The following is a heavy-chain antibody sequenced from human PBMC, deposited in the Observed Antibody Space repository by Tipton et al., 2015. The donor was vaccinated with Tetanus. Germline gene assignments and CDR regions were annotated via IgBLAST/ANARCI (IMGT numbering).Heavy chain of an antibody. V-gene: IGHV4-34*01. CDR1: GGSFSGYY. CDR2: VYHSAFT. Sequence: TLSLTCAVYGGSFSGYYWNWIRQPPGKGLEWIGYVYHSAFTNYNPSLQSRITISLDTSNNQFSLKLTSVTAADTAVYYCARGGSSSSWGYYFASWGQGTLVTVSS. D-gene: IGHD6-13*01. J-gene: IGHJ4*02. CDR3: ARGGSSSSWGYYFAS.